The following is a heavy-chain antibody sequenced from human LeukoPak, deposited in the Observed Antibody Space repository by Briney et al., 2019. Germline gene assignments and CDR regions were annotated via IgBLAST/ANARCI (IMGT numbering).Heavy chain of an antibody. CDR1: GYDFSKYY. J-gene: IGHJ4*02. D-gene: IGHD6-13*01. Sequence: GESLKISCKGSGYDFSKYYIGWVRQMPGGGLEWMAVFYPGNSIPTYGPSFQGQVTMSVDNSITTAYLQWSSLKASDTAMYYCARCTTWYSGVYWGQGTLVTVSS. V-gene: IGHV5-51*01. CDR3: ARCTTWYSGVY. CDR2: FYPGNSIP.